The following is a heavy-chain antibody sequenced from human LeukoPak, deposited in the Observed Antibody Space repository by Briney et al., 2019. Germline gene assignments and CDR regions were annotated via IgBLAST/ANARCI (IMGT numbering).Heavy chain of an antibody. CDR2: VRDDGSSQ. CDR1: GFTFSRYS. D-gene: IGHD3-16*01. J-gene: IGHJ3*02. CDR3: TKGQLWASGRAFDI. Sequence: GGSLRLSCAASGFTFSRYSMNWVRQAPGKGLDWVAFVRDDGSSQNYAATVKGRFTTSRDNSKNTLYLQMNNLRPEDTAVYYFTKGQLWASGRAFDIWGQGTMVTVSS. V-gene: IGHV3-30*02.